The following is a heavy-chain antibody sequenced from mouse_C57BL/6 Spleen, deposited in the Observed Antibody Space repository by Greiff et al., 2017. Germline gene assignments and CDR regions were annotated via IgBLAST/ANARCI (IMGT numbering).Heavy chain of an antibody. CDR1: GFSLTSYG. D-gene: IGHD3-2*02. CDR2: ISGVGST. J-gene: IGHJ3*01. Sequence: VQRVESGPGLVAPSQSLSITCTVSGFSLTSYGVDWVRQSPGKGLEWLGVISGVGSTNNNSALKSRLSISKDNSKSQFFLKMNSLQTDDTAMYYCASEGSGRFAYWGQGTLVTVSA. V-gene: IGHV2-6*01. CDR3: ASEGSGRFAY.